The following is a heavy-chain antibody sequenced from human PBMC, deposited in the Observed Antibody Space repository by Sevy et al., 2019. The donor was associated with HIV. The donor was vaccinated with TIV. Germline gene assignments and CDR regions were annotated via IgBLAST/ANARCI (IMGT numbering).Heavy chain of an antibody. Sequence: GGSLRLSCAASGFTFSSYAMHWVRQAPGKGLEWVAVISYDGSNNYYADSVKGRFTISRDNSKNTLYLQMNSLRAEDTAVYYCARAGAPYYDSSEGYYFDYWGQGTLVTVSS. CDR2: ISYDGSNN. V-gene: IGHV3-30-3*01. CDR3: ARAGAPYYDSSEGYYFDY. CDR1: GFTFSSYA. D-gene: IGHD3-22*01. J-gene: IGHJ4*02.